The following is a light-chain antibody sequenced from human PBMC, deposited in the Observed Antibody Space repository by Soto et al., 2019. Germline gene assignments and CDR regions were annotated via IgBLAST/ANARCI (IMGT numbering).Light chain of an antibody. CDR3: SSYTSSSTYV. J-gene: IGLJ1*01. Sequence: QSALTQHASVSGSPGQSITISCTGTSSDVGGYNYVSWYQQHPGKAPKLMIYDVSNRPSGVSNRFSGSKSGNTASLTISGHQAEDEADYYCSSYTSSSTYVFGTGSKVSVL. V-gene: IGLV2-14*01. CDR1: SSDVGGYNY. CDR2: DVS.